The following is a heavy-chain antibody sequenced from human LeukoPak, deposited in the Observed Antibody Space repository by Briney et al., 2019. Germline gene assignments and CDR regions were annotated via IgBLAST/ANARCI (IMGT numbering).Heavy chain of an antibody. CDR1: GFTFSSYG. D-gene: IGHD3-3*01. V-gene: IGHV3-30*02. CDR2: IRYDGSNK. Sequence: GGSLRLSCAASGFTFSSYGMHWARQAPGKGLEWVAFIRYDGSNKYYADSVKGRFTISRDNSKNTLYLQMNSLRAEDTAIYYCTKRLSLRFDAFDIWGPGTMVTVSS. CDR3: TKRLSLRFDAFDI. J-gene: IGHJ3*02.